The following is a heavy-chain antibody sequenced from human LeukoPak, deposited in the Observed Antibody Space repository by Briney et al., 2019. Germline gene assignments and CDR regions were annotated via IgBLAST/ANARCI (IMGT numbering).Heavy chain of an antibody. CDR2: ISGSGGST. CDR3: AKAILYYDFWSGYPADYYYGMDV. D-gene: IGHD3-3*01. CDR1: GFTFSDYY. J-gene: IGHJ6*02. V-gene: IGHV3-23*01. Sequence: GGSLRLSCAASGFTFSDYYMSWVRQAPGKGLEWVSAISGSGGSTYYADSVKGRFTISRDNSKNTLYLQMNSLRAEDTAVYYCAKAILYYDFWSGYPADYYYGMDVWGQGTTVTVSS.